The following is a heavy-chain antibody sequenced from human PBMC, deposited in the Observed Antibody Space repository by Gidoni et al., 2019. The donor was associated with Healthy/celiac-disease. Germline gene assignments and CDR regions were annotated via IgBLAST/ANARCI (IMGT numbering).Heavy chain of an antibody. CDR2: ISSSSSTI. J-gene: IGHJ3*02. D-gene: IGHD6-13*01. Sequence: EVQLVESGGGLVQPGGSLRLSCAATGCTFSTYSMNWVRQAPGKGLEWVSYISSSSSTIYYAGSVKGRFTISRDNAKNSLYLQMNSLRDEDTAVYYCARDSSDPIPIAAAGMDAFDIWGQGTMVTVSS. CDR1: GCTFSTYS. CDR3: ARDSSDPIPIAAAGMDAFDI. V-gene: IGHV3-48*02.